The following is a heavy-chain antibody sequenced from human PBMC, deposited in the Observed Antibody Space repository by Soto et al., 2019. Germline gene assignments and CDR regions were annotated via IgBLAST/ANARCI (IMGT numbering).Heavy chain of an antibody. CDR2: IYYSGST. D-gene: IGHD3-10*01. V-gene: IGHV4-59*12. J-gene: IGHJ5*02. Sequence: SETLSLTCTVSGGSICSYYWSWIRQPPGKGLEWIGYIYYSGSTNYNPSLKSRVTISVDTSKNQFSLKLSSVTAADTAVYYCAREVRWFGEKPFDPWGQGTLVTVSS. CDR1: GGSICSYY. CDR3: AREVRWFGEKPFDP.